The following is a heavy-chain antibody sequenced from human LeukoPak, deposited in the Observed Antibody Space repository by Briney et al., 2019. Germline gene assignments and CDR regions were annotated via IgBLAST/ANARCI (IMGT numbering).Heavy chain of an antibody. CDR3: ARTEESGYSYGYFGYYYYMDV. J-gene: IGHJ6*03. CDR2: IYYSGST. CDR1: GGSISSSSYY. V-gene: IGHV4-39*07. D-gene: IGHD5-18*01. Sequence: SETLSLTCTVSGGSISSSSYYWGWIRQPPGKGLEWIGSIYYSGSTYYNPSLRSRVTISVDTSKNQFSLKLSSVTAADTAVYYCARTEESGYSYGYFGYYYYMDVWDKGTTVTVSS.